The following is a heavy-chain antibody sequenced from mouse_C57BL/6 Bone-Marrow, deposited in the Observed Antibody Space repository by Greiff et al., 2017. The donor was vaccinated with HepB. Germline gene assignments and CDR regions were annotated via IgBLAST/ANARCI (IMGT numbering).Heavy chain of an antibody. V-gene: IGHV1-5*01. CDR2: IYPGNSDT. Sequence: VQLQQSGTVLARPGASVKMSCKTSGYTFTSYWMHWVKQRPGQGLEWIGAIYPGNSDTSYNQKFKGKAKLTAVTSASTAYMELISLTNEDSAVYYCTRRYYGNYVNWYFDVWGTGTTVTVSS. CDR3: TRRYYGNYVNWYFDV. J-gene: IGHJ1*03. D-gene: IGHD2-1*01. CDR1: GYTFTSYW.